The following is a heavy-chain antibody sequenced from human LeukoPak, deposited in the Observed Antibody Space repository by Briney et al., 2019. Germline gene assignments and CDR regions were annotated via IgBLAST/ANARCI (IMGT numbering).Heavy chain of an antibody. CDR2: IWYDGSNK. CDR3: ARDRRRGGAATCFDY. D-gene: IGHD2-15*01. J-gene: IGHJ4*02. Sequence: PGGSLRLSCAASGFTFSNYGMHWVRQAPGKGLEWVAVIWYDGSNKYYADSVKGRFTISRDNSKNTLYLQMNSLRAEDTAVYYCARDRRRGGAATCFDYWGQGTLVTVSS. CDR1: GFTFSNYG. V-gene: IGHV3-33*01.